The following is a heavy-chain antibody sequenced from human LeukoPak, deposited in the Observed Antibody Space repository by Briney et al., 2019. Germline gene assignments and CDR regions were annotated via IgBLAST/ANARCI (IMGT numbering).Heavy chain of an antibody. D-gene: IGHD6-19*01. V-gene: IGHV4-4*07. CDR1: GGSISNHY. Sequence: PSETLSLTCTVSGGSISNHYWTWVRQPAGKGLEWLGRIYSSGITDYHPSLKSRVTMSVDSSKTQFSLTLTSMTAADTAIYYCARAYSTGWYGYFDSWGQGTLVTVSS. CDR3: ARAYSTGWYGYFDS. CDR2: IYSSGIT. J-gene: IGHJ4*02.